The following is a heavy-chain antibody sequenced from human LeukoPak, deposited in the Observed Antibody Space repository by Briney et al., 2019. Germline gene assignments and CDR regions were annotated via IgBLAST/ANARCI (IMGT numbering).Heavy chain of an antibody. J-gene: IGHJ6*03. CDR1: GYTITSYG. CDR3: ARVEREGYYYYYYYMDV. Sequence: ASVKVSCKASGYTITSYGISWVRQAPGQGLEWMGWISAYNGNTNYAQKLQGRVTMTTDTSTSTAYMELRSLRSDDTAVYYCARVEREGYYYYYYYMDVWGKGTTVTVSS. CDR2: ISAYNGNT. V-gene: IGHV1-18*01. D-gene: IGHD1-1*01.